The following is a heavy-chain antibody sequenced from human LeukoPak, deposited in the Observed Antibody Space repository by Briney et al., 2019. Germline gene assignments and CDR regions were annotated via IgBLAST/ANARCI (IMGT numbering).Heavy chain of an antibody. J-gene: IGHJ4*02. CDR3: AKRDYYDSSGYFPLFDY. D-gene: IGHD3-22*01. CDR1: GFTFRSYA. Sequence: GGSLRLSCAASGFTFRSYAMAWVRQAPGKGLEWVSGISGDAVTIYYADSVKGRFTISRDNSKNTLYLQMSSLRAEDTAVYYCAKRDYYDSSGYFPLFDYWGQGTLVTVSS. V-gene: IGHV3-23*01. CDR2: ISGDAVTI.